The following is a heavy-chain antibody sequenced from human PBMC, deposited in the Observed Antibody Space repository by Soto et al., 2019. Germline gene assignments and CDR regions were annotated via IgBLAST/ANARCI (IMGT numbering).Heavy chain of an antibody. V-gene: IGHV3-7*01. CDR3: ARESNLQPVLLWFGELSP. Sequence: GGSLRLSCAASGFTFSSYWMSWVRQAPGKGVEWVANIKQDGSEKYYVDSVKGRFTIARDNAKNSLYLQMNSLRAEDTAVYYCARESNLQPVLLWFGELSPWAQGTLVTVSS. CDR1: GFTFSSYW. J-gene: IGHJ5*02. D-gene: IGHD3-10*01. CDR2: IKQDGSEK.